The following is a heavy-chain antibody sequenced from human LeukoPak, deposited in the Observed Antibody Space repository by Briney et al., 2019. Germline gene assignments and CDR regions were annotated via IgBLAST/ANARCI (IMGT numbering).Heavy chain of an antibody. J-gene: IGHJ5*02. CDR1: GGSISSYY. D-gene: IGHD2-15*01. V-gene: IGHV4-59*01. CDR3: ARGGLRGWFDP. Sequence: PLETLSLTCTVSGGSISSYYWSWIRQPPGKGLEWIGYIYYSGSTNYNPALKSRVTISVDTSKKQFSLKLSSLTAADTAVYYCARGGLRGWFDPWGQGTLVTVSS. CDR2: IYYSGST.